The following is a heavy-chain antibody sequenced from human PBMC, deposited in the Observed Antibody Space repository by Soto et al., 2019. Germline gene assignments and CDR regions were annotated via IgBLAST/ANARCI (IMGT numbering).Heavy chain of an antibody. CDR1: GGSISSSNW. Sequence: QVQLQESGPGLVKPSGTLSLTCAVSGGSISSSNWWSWVRQPPGKGLEWIGEIYHSGSTKYNPSLKSRVTISVDKSKNQFSLKLSSVTAADTAVYFCARDKIIAAMAPGAGMDVWGQGTTVTVSS. CDR2: IYHSGST. J-gene: IGHJ6*02. CDR3: ARDKIIAAMAPGAGMDV. V-gene: IGHV4-4*02. D-gene: IGHD5-18*01.